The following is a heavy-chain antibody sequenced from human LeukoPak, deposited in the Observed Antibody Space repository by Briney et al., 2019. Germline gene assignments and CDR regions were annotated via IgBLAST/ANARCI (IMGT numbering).Heavy chain of an antibody. CDR3: ARGAETYYYYGMDV. J-gene: IGHJ6*02. CDR2: IIPIFGTA. CDR1: GGTFISYA. V-gene: IGHV1-69*13. Sequence: SVKASCKASGGTFISYAISWVRQAPGQGLEWMGGIIPIFGTANYAQKFQGRVTITADESTSTAYMELSSLRSEDTAVYYCARGAETYYYYGMDVWGQGTTVTVSS.